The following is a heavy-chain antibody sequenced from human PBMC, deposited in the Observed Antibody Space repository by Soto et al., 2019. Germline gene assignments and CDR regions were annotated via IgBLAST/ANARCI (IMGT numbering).Heavy chain of an antibody. CDR1: GLSFGTGGSY. Sequence: QVQLQESGPGLVKPSQTLSLTCTVSGLSFGTGGSYWSWIRHRPGKGLEWIGYIHDNGNARYNPSLTSRVAISLDTSKKQCFLMLSSVTAADTAVYFCARKTGYEAFDFWGKGTLVTVSS. J-gene: IGHJ4*02. D-gene: IGHD5-12*01. CDR3: ARKTGYEAFDF. CDR2: IHDNGNA. V-gene: IGHV4-31*03.